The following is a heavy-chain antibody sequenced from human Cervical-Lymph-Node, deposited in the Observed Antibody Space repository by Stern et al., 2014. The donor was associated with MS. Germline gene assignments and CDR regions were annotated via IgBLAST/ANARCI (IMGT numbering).Heavy chain of an antibody. J-gene: IGHJ5*02. Sequence: SARLPCKAPGARLQPHPFNWLRHAPAPGLEPIRDIVPMFAKANYAQKFQGRVTVTADEATNTVYMELSFLTSEDTAVYYCARERSIHYPAFAPWGQGTLVTVSS. CDR1: GARLQPHP. D-gene: IGHD3-10*01. CDR2: IVPMFAKA. V-gene: IGHV1-69*01. CDR3: ARERSIHYPAFAP.